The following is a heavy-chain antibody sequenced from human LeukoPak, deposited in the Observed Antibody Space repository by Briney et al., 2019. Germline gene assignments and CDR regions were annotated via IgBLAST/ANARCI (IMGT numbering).Heavy chain of an antibody. V-gene: IGHV4-61*02. CDR3: ARRPRLLWFGDPTQGYFDY. D-gene: IGHD3-10*01. J-gene: IGHJ4*02. CDR1: GGSISSGGYY. Sequence: SQTLSLTCTVSGGSISSGGYYWSWLRQPAGKGLEWIGRIYTSGSTNYNPSLKSRVTISVDTSKNQFSLKLSSVTAADTAVYYCARRPRLLWFGDPTQGYFDYWGQGTLVTVSS. CDR2: IYTSGST.